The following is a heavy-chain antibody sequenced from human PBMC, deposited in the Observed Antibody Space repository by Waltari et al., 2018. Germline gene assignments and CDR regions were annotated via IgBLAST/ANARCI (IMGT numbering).Heavy chain of an antibody. J-gene: IGHJ3*02. CDR3: AGRGGSIAARHAFDI. V-gene: IGHV4-61*02. CDR1: GGSISSGSYY. CDR2: IYTSGST. D-gene: IGHD6-6*01. Sequence: QVQLQESGPGLVKPSQTLSLTCTVPGGSISSGSYYWSWIRQHAGKGLEWIGRIYTSGSTNYNPSLKSRVTISVDTSKNQFSRKLSSVTAADTGVYYCAGRGGSIAARHAFDIWGQGTMVTVSS.